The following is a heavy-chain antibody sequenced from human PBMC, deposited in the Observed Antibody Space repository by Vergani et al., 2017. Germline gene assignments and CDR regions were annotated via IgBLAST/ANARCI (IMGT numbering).Heavy chain of an antibody. CDR2: MNPISGNT. J-gene: IGHJ4*02. D-gene: IGHD2-8*01. CDR1: GYTFTSDE. Sequence: QVQLVQSGAEVKKPGASVKVSCKASGYTFTSDEINWVRQATGQGLEWMGWMNPISGNTGYAQNLQGRLTITRDTSVKTAYMELSSLTSEDMAVYYCVRARRTCTYDHCPRYYYDLWGQGTLVTVSS. CDR3: VRARRTCTYDHCPRYYYDL. V-gene: IGHV1-8*03.